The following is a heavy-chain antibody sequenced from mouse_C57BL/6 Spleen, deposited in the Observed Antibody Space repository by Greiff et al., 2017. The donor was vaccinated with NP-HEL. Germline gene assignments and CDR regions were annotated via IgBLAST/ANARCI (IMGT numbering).Heavy chain of an antibody. J-gene: IGHJ1*03. CDR3: ARRDEYGSYWYFDV. CDR1: GFTFSDYG. D-gene: IGHD1-1*01. V-gene: IGHV5-17*01. CDR2: ISSGSSTI. Sequence: EVQLVESGGGLVKPGGSLKLSCAASGFTFSDYGMHWVRQAPEKGLEWVAYISSGSSTIYYADTVKGRFTISRDNAKNTLFLQMTSLRSEDTAMYDCARRDEYGSYWYFDVWGTGTTVTVSS.